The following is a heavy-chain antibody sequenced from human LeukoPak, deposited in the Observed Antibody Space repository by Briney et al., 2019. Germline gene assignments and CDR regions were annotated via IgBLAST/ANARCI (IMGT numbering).Heavy chain of an antibody. J-gene: IGHJ4*02. V-gene: IGHV1-2*04. CDR2: INPNSGGT. Sequence: ASVKVSCKASGYTFTGYYIHWVRQAPGQGLEWMGWINPNSGGTNYAQKFQGWVTMTRDTSISTAYMELSRLRSDDTAVYYCARADPAGESYFDYWGQGTQVTVSS. CDR1: GYTFTGYY. CDR3: ARADPAGESYFDY. D-gene: IGHD3-10*01.